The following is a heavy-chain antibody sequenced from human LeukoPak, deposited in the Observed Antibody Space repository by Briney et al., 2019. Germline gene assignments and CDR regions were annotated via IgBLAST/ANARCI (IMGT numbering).Heavy chain of an antibody. J-gene: IGHJ4*02. V-gene: IGHV4-39*07. D-gene: IGHD3-22*01. Sequence: SETLSLTCTVSGGSISSSSYYWGWIRQPPGKGLEWIGRIDRSGSSNYKPFLKSRVTISVDTSKNQFSLKLTSVTAADTAVYYCTGKYYYDTSGYYYADYWGQGTLVTVSS. CDR2: IDRSGSS. CDR1: GGSISSSSYY. CDR3: TGKYYYDTSGYYYADY.